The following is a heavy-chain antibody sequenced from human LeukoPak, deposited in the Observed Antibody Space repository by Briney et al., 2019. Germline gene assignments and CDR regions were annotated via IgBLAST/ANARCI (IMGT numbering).Heavy chain of an antibody. Sequence: LRLSCAASGFIFSSYEMNWVRQPPGKGLEWIGEINHSGSTNYNPSLKSRVTISVDTSKNQFSLKLSSVTAADTAVYYCARGGQQLGTFDYWGQGTLVTVSS. CDR3: ARGGQQLGTFDY. CDR1: GFIFSSYE. V-gene: IGHV4-34*01. CDR2: INHSGST. J-gene: IGHJ4*02. D-gene: IGHD6-13*01.